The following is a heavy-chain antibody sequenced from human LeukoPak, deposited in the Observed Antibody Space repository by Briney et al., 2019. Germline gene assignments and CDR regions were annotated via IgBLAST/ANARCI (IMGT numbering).Heavy chain of an antibody. CDR3: ARDRVPFYSSTFQDYYLHYGLDV. CDR2: INPNNGGT. Sequence: ASVKVSCKASGYTFTGHYMHWVRQAPGQGLEWMAWINPNNGGTSYAQKFQGRVSVTRDTSISTVYMELSRLRSDDTALYYCARDRVPFYSSTFQDYYLHYGLDVWGQGTTVTVSS. V-gene: IGHV1-2*02. D-gene: IGHD6-13*01. J-gene: IGHJ6*02. CDR1: GYTFTGHY.